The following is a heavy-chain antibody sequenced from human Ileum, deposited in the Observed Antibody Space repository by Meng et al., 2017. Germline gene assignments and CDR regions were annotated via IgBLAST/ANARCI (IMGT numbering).Heavy chain of an antibody. Sequence: VLLPQPRPGFVRPSDTLSLTLSVSGDSVISGTYYWNWIRQSEGKGLEWIGYINYSGTAYYNAPLGSRVSMSIDTSKNQFSLKLTSVTAADTAVYYCTRDQTSNGWGSFDSWGQGTLVTVSS. CDR3: TRDQTSNGWGSFDS. CDR2: INYSGTA. V-gene: IGHV4-61*01. D-gene: IGHD7-27*01. CDR1: GDSVISGTYY. J-gene: IGHJ4*02.